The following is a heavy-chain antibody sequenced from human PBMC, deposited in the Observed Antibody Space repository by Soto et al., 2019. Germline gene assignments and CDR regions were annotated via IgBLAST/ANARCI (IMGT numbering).Heavy chain of an antibody. Sequence: GASVKVSFKASGGTFSSYAISWLRQAPGQGLEWMGGIIPIFGTANYAQKFQGRVTITADKSTSTAYMELSSLRSEDTAVYYCARGRYDILTGYYIGDAFDIWGQGTMVTVSS. CDR2: IIPIFGTA. D-gene: IGHD3-9*01. V-gene: IGHV1-69*06. CDR3: ARGRYDILTGYYIGDAFDI. CDR1: GGTFSSYA. J-gene: IGHJ3*02.